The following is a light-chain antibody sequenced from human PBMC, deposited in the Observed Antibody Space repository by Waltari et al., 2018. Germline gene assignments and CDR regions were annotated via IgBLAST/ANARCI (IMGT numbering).Light chain of an antibody. CDR3: AAWDDSLLGV. CDR1: SSNIGSNI. J-gene: IGLJ3*02. CDR2: SND. V-gene: IGLV1-44*01. Sequence: QSVLTQPPSAPGTPGQRVTISCSGSSSNIGSNIVNWYQQLQGTAPKLLIYSNDQRPSGVPDRFSGSKSGTSAYLAISGLHSEDEAEYYCAAWDDSLLGVFGGGTKLTVL.